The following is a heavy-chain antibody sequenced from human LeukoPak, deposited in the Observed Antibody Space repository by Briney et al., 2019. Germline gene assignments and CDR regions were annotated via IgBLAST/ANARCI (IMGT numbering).Heavy chain of an antibody. CDR2: ISYSGRT. CDR3: ARGREYYYDSSGYFE. D-gene: IGHD3-22*01. Sequence: ASETLSLTCTVSCRSISSYYWSWIRQPPGKGLEWHGYISYSGRTNYTPSLKSRVTLSVDTSKNQFSLKLSSVTAADTAVYYCARGREYYYDSSGYFEWGQGTLVTVSS. J-gene: IGHJ4*02. CDR1: CRSISSYY. V-gene: IGHV4-59*01.